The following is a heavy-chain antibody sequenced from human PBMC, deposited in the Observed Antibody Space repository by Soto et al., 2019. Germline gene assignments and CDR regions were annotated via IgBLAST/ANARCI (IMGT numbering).Heavy chain of an antibody. Sequence: QVQLVESGGGVVQPGRSLRLSCAASGFTFSNYAMHWVRQAPGKGLECVAVISYNGGNRFYRDYVKGRFTISRDNSKNTVHLQIDSLRYDDAAVYYCARGDREDPAVVIGVRPGEYGVDVWGQGNTVTVSS. CDR3: ARGDREDPAVVIGVRPGEYGVDV. CDR2: ISYNGGNR. V-gene: IGHV3-30*04. J-gene: IGHJ6*02. CDR1: GFTFSNYA. D-gene: IGHD2-15*01.